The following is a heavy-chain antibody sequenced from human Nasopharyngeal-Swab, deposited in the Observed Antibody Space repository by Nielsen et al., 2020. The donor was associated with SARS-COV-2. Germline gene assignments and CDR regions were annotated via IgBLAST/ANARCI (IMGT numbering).Heavy chain of an antibody. J-gene: IGHJ3*02. CDR1: GYTFTSYY. D-gene: IGHD1-7*01. V-gene: IGHV1-46*01. CDR2: INPSGGST. CDR3: ARGRITGTTLWSPKANDAFDI. Sequence: ASVKVSCKASGYTFTSYYMHWVRQAPGQGLEWMGIINPSGGSTSYAQKFQGRVTMTRDTSTSTVYMELSSLRSEDTAVYYCARGRITGTTLWSPKANDAFDIWGQGTMVTVSS.